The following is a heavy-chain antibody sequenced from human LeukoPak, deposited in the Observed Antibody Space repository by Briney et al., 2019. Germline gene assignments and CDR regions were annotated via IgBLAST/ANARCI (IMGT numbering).Heavy chain of an antibody. D-gene: IGHD6-6*01. Sequence: SETLSLTCIVSGGSISSSGDYWGWIRRSPGKGLDWIGNIYYSGSTYYNPSLKSRVTISVDTSKNQFSLKLSSVTAADTAVYYCARRKGGSSLSDYWGQGTLVSLSS. CDR1: GGSISSSGDY. CDR2: IYYSGST. V-gene: IGHV4-39*01. CDR3: ARRKGGSSLSDY. J-gene: IGHJ4*02.